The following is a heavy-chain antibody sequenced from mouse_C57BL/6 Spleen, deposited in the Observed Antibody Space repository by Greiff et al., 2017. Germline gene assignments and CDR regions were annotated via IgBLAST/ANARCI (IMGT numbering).Heavy chain of an antibody. J-gene: IGHJ4*01. CDR1: GYTFTSYW. CDR3: ARWGQATNDAKDY. CDR2: IYPGSGST. V-gene: IGHV1-55*01. Sequence: QVQLQQPGAELVKPGASVKMSCKASGYTFTSYWITWVKQRPGQGLEWIGDIYPGSGSTNYNEKFKSKATLTVDTSSSTAYMQLSSLTSEDSAVYYCARWGQATNDAKDYWGQGTSVTVSS. D-gene: IGHD3-2*02.